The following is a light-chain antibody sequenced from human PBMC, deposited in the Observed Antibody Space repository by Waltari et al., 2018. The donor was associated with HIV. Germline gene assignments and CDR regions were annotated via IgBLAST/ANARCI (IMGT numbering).Light chain of an antibody. J-gene: IGKJ4*01. Sequence: DIQMTQSPSSLSASVGDRVTITCRASQSISNYLNWYQQKPGKAPKLLIYAASSLQSGVPSRFSGSGSETDFSLTISSLQPEDFAAYYCQQGYSMPLTFGGGTKVESK. V-gene: IGKV1-39*01. CDR1: QSISNY. CDR3: QQGYSMPLT. CDR2: AAS.